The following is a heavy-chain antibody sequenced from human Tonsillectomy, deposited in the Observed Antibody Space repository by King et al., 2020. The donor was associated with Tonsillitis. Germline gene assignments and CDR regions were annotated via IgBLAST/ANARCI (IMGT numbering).Heavy chain of an antibody. CDR2: MNPNSGNT. J-gene: IGHJ6*02. CDR1: GYTFTSYD. Sequence: VQLVESGAEVKKPGASVKVSCKASGYTFTSYDINWVRQATGQGLEWMGWMNPNSGNTGYAQKFQGRVTMTRNTSISTAYMELSSLRSEDTAVYYCARSRMRGYCSGGSCYSADYYYYYGMDVWGQGTTVTVSS. D-gene: IGHD2-15*01. V-gene: IGHV1-8*01. CDR3: ARSRMRGYCSGGSCYSADYYYYYGMDV.